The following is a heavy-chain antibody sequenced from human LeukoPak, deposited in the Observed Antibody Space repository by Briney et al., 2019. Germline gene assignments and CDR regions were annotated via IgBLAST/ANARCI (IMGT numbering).Heavy chain of an antibody. V-gene: IGHV3-21*01. Sequence: AGGSLRLSCAASGFTFSSYSMNWARQAPGKGLEWVSSISSSSSYIYYADSVKGRFTISRDNAKDSLYLQMNSLRAEDTAEYHCARDPAEFDYWGQGTLVTVSS. J-gene: IGHJ4*02. CDR2: ISSSSSYI. CDR3: ARDPAEFDY. CDR1: GFTFSSYS.